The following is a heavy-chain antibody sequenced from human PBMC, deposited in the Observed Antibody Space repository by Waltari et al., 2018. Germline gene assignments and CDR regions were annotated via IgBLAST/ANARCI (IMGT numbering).Heavy chain of an antibody. D-gene: IGHD2-2*01. CDR1: GGTFSSST. CDR2: IIPILGIA. Sequence: QVQLVQSGAEVQKPGSSVKVCCKASGGTFSSSTIIWVRRAPGQGLEWMGRIIPILGIANYAQKFQGRVTITADKSTSTAYMELSSLRSEDTAVYYCARSPVVVPAAFLSWFDPWGQGTLVTVSS. CDR3: ARSPVVVPAAFLSWFDP. V-gene: IGHV1-69*02. J-gene: IGHJ5*02.